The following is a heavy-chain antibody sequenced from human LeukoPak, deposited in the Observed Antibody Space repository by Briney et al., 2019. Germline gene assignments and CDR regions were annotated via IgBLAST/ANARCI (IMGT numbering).Heavy chain of an antibody. CDR3: AKGGMGWFDP. CDR2: ISGSGGST. J-gene: IGHJ5*02. D-gene: IGHD6-25*01. V-gene: IGHV3-23*01. Sequence: GGSLRLSCAASGLTFSSYAMSWVRQAPGKGLEWVSSISGSGGSTYYEDSVRGRFTISRDNSENTVHLQMNSLRADDTAVYYCAKGGMGWFDPWGQGTLVIVSS. CDR1: GLTFSSYA.